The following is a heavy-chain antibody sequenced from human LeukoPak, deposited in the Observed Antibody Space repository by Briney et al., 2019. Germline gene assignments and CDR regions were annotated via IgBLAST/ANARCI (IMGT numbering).Heavy chain of an antibody. CDR1: GGSFSGYY. J-gene: IGHJ6*03. CDR3: ARSVVTLGHRYYYYYYMDV. D-gene: IGHD4-23*01. Sequence: SETLSLTCAVYGGSFSGYYWSWIRQPPGKGLEWIGEINHSGSTNYNPSLKSRVTISVDTSKNRFSLKLSSVTAADTAVYYCARSVVTLGHRYYYYYYMDVWGKGTTVTISS. CDR2: INHSGST. V-gene: IGHV4-34*01.